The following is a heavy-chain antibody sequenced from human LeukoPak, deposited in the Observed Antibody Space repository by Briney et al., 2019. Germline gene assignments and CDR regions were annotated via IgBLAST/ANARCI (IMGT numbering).Heavy chain of an antibody. CDR3: AREGGLARPGLDS. D-gene: IGHD3/OR15-3a*01. V-gene: IGHV4-59*11. Sequence: PSETLSLTCSVSGGSISGHYWSWIRQPPGKVLEYIGNIYSSGSTYYNPSLKSRLTISLDTSKNKFSLRLTSVSAADTAVYYCAREGGLARPGLDSWGQGILVAVSS. CDR2: IYSSGST. CDR1: GGSISGHY. J-gene: IGHJ4*02.